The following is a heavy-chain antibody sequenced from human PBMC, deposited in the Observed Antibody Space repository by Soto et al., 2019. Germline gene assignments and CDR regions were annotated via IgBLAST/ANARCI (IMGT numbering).Heavy chain of an antibody. Sequence: QVQLMQSRPDMKKPGASVQVSCKASGYSFVNYGIIWVRQAPGQGLEWMGWISGFNGKTNYAQHLHDRVTMTTEKSTGTAYMELRSLTSDDTAVYYCARVANGLFFDYWGQGTPVTVSS. D-gene: IGHD3-10*01. CDR1: GYSFVNYG. J-gene: IGHJ4*02. CDR3: ARVANGLFFDY. V-gene: IGHV1-18*01. CDR2: ISGFNGKT.